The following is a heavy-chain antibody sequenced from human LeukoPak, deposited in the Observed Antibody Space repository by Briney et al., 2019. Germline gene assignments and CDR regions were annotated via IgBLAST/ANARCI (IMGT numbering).Heavy chain of an antibody. D-gene: IGHD6-13*01. CDR3: ARGSSWYFHNYFDY. CDR1: GFTFSSYE. V-gene: IGHV3-48*03. Sequence: PGGSLRLSCAASGFTFSSYEMNWVRQAPGKGLEWVSYISSSGSTIYYADSVKGRFTISRDNAKNSLYLQMNSLRAEDTAVYYCARGSSWYFHNYFDYWGQGTLVTVSS. J-gene: IGHJ4*02. CDR2: ISSSGSTI.